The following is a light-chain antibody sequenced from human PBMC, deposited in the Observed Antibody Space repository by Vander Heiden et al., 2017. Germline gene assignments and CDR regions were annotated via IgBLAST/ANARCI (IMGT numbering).Light chain of an antibody. Sequence: QSVLTQAPSVSATSGQRATIPCSGSKANIESNFVNWYQQLPGTAPKLLIYRSNQRPSGVPDRFSGSKSGTSASLVISGLRSEDEADYYCSTWDDSLSGQVFGGGTKVTVL. CDR2: RSN. CDR3: STWDDSLSGQV. J-gene: IGLJ3*02. CDR1: KANIESNF. V-gene: IGLV1-47*01.